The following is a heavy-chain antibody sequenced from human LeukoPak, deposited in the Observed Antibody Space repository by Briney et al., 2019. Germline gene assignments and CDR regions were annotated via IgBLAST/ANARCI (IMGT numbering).Heavy chain of an antibody. D-gene: IGHD3-9*01. CDR3: GKTDIYFNPIDY. J-gene: IGHJ4*02. CDR1: GVSISSSEW. Sequence: SGTLSLTCAVSGVSISSSEWWIWVRQPPGQGLEWIGEIHRDGRTRYNPSLKSRVTMSMDYSKNQFTLSVTSVTAADTAIYYCGKTDIYFNPIDYWGPGSLVTVSS. V-gene: IGHV4-4*02. CDR2: IHRDGRT.